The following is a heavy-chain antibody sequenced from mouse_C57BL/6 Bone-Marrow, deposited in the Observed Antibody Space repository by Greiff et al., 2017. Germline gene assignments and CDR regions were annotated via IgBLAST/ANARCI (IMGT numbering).Heavy chain of an antibody. J-gene: IGHJ2*01. CDR1: GYTFTDYN. Sequence: VQLKESGPELVKPGASVKMSCKASGYTFTDYNMHWVKQSHGKSLEWIGYINPNNGGTSSNQKFKGKATLTVNKSSSTAYMELRSLTSEDSAVYYCARSTMVIDFDYWGQGTTLTVSS. CDR3: ARSTMVIDFDY. CDR2: INPNNGGT. V-gene: IGHV1-22*01. D-gene: IGHD2-2*01.